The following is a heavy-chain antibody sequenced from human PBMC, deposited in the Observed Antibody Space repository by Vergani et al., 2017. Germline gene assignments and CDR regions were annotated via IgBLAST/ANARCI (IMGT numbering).Heavy chain of an antibody. J-gene: IGHJ5*02. CDR1: GYTFTGYY. V-gene: IGHV1-2*02. D-gene: IGHD2-2*03. Sequence: QVQLVQSGAEVKKPGASVKVSCKASGYTFTGYYMHWVRQAPGQGLEWMGWINPNSGGTNYAQKFQGRVTMTRDTSISTAYMELSRLRSDDPAVYYCARDGYCTSTSSYGSFDPWGQGTLVTVHS. CDR3: ARDGYCTSTSSYGSFDP. CDR2: INPNSGGT.